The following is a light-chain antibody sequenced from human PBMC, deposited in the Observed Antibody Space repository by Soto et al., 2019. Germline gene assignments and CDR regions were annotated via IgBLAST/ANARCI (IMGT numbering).Light chain of an antibody. CDR1: QSISSW. CDR3: QQYNSYLYT. CDR2: KAS. J-gene: IGKJ2*01. Sequence: DIQMTQSPSTLSASVGDRVTITCRASQSISSWLAWYQQKPGKAPKLLIYKASSLESGVPSRFSGSGSGTEFTLTICSLQPDDFATYYCQQYNSYLYTFGQGTKVEIK. V-gene: IGKV1-5*03.